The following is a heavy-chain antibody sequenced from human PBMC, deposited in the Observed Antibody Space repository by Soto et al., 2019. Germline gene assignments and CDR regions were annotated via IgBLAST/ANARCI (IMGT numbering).Heavy chain of an antibody. CDR2: TNPNNGST. J-gene: IGHJ4*01. V-gene: IGHV1-2*02. CDR3: ARGQGVISELFNY. CDR1: GYTFIAHY. D-gene: IGHD3-10*01. Sequence: GASVKVSCKASGYTFIAHYIHWVRQAPGKGLEWIGWTNPNNGSTKYAQKFQGRVTMTRATSISTVYMELNRLRSDDTAVYYCARGQGVISELFNYWGHGSLVTVSS.